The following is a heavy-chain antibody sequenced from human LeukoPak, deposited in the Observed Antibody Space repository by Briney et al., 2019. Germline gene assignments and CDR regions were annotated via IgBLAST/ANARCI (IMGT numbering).Heavy chain of an antibody. D-gene: IGHD3-22*01. CDR3: AKEVRDSSPLDV. J-gene: IGHJ6*02. CDR2: VSASGGST. V-gene: IGHV3-23*01. Sequence: GGSLRPSCAASGFTFRNYAMSWVRQAPGKGLEWVSVVSASGGSTSYADSVKGRFTISRDNSKNTLYLQMNSLRAEDTAVYYCAKEVRDSSPLDVWGQGTTVTVSS. CDR1: GFTFRNYA.